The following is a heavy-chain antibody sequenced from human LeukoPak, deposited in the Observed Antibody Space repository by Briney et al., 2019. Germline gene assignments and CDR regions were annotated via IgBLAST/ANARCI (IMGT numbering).Heavy chain of an antibody. CDR3: ARYSPDVVVAPSAQFDY. CDR1: GYTFSSYW. Sequence: GESLKISCKGSGYTFSSYWIAWVRQMPGKGLEWMGIIYPGDSDTRYSPSFEGQVTISADKTIGTAYLQWNSLKASDTATYYCARYSPDVVVAPSAQFDYWGQGTLVTVSS. CDR2: IYPGDSDT. J-gene: IGHJ4*02. V-gene: IGHV5-51*01. D-gene: IGHD2-2*01.